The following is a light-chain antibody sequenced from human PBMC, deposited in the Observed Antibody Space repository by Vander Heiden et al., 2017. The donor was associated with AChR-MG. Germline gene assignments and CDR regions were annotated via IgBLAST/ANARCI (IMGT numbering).Light chain of an antibody. CDR3: QTWGTVIPYG. V-gene: IGLV4-69*01. Sequence: QLVLPQSPPAPASLGAPVRLTCTLSSGHTKNAIAWHQQRPRKGPRYLMKINSDGSRRKGDGISDRFSGSSSGAERYLTISSLQFEDEADYYGQTWGTVIPYGFGTGTKVTGL. J-gene: IGLJ1*01. CDR1: SGHTKNA. CDR2: INSDGSR.